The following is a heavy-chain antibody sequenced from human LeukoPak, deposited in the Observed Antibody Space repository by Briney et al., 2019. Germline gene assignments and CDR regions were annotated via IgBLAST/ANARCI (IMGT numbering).Heavy chain of an antibody. D-gene: IGHD2-15*01. CDR2: ISYDGSNK. CDR1: GFTFSSYA. V-gene: IGHV3-30-3*01. CDR3: ARDPQYQVAVPFDY. J-gene: IGHJ4*02. Sequence: PGRSLRLSCAASGFTFSSYAMHWVRQAPGKGLEWVAVISYDGSNKYYADSVKGRFTISRDNSKNTLYLQMNSLRAEDTAVYYCARDPQYQVAVPFDYWGQGTLVTVSS.